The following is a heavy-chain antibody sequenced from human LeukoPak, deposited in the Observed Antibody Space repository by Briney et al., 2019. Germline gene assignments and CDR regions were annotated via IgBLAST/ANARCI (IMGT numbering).Heavy chain of an antibody. V-gene: IGHV4-30-2*01. J-gene: IGHJ4*02. CDR3: ARNYGDYGFDY. CDR1: GGSISSGGYS. D-gene: IGHD4-17*01. Sequence: PSETLSLTCAVSGGSISSGGYSWSWIRQPPGKGLEWIGYIYHSGSTYYNPSLKSRVTISVDRSKNQFSLKLSSMTAADTAVYYCARNYGDYGFDYWGQGTLVTVSS. CDR2: IYHSGST.